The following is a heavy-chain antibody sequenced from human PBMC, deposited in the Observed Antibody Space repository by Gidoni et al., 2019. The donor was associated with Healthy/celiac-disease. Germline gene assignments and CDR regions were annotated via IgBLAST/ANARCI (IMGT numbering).Heavy chain of an antibody. J-gene: IGHJ3*02. V-gene: IGHV3-23*01. D-gene: IGHD3-22*01. CDR3: AKDWDSADFYYDSSGDAFDI. Sequence: EVQLLESGGGLVQPGGSLRLSCAASGFTFSSYAMRWVRQAPGKGLEWVSAISGSGGSTYYADSVKGRFTISRDNSKNTLYLQMNSLRAEDTAVYYCAKDWDSADFYYDSSGDAFDIWGQGTMVTVSS. CDR2: ISGSGGST. CDR1: GFTFSSYA.